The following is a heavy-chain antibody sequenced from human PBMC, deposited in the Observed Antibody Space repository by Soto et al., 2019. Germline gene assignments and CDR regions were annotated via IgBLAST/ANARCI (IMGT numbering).Heavy chain of an antibody. CDR2: IYYSGST. Sequence: SETLSLTCTVSGGSISSYYWSWIRQPPGKGLEWIGYIYYSGSTNYNPSLKSRVTISVDTSKNQFSLKLSSVAAADTAVYYCAKSFNGIAAAGLYRMDVWGQGTTVTVAS. CDR3: AKSFNGIAAAGLYRMDV. V-gene: IGHV4-59*01. J-gene: IGHJ6*02. CDR1: GGSISSYY. D-gene: IGHD6-13*01.